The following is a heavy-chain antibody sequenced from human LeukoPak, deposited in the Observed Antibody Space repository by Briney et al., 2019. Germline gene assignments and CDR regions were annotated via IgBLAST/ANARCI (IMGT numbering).Heavy chain of an antibody. D-gene: IGHD2-8*01. CDR3: ARDIRSHNGPGGYYYYYMDV. CDR2: IYASGST. CDR1: GDSMSDSY. V-gene: IGHV4-4*07. Sequence: PSETLSLTCTVSGDSMSDSYWSWIRQPAGKGLEWIGRIYASGSTNYNPSLKSRVTLSVDTSSNQLSLTLSSVTAADTAVYHCARDIRSHNGPGGYYYYYMDVWGKGTTVTVSS. J-gene: IGHJ6*03.